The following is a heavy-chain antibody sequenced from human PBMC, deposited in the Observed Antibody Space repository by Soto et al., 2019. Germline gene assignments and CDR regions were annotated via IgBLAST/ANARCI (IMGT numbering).Heavy chain of an antibody. J-gene: IGHJ4*02. CDR2: VVPQFGTP. V-gene: IGHV1-69*01. CDR1: RGTFNRYA. CDR3: ARQNRDTPMVPFDV. Sequence: QVQLVQSGAEVKKPGSSVKVSCLAARGTFNRYAINWVRQAPGHGVEWLGAVVPQFGTPNYAQKFQDRVTIVADESTNTTSMELRGLTSDDTAVYYCARQNRDTPMVPFDVWCQGTLVTVSS. D-gene: IGHD5-18*01.